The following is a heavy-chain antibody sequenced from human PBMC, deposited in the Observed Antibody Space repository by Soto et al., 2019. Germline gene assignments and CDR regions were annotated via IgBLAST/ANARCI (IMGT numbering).Heavy chain of an antibody. Sequence: ETLSLTCSVSGGSITSSNYYWGWIRQPPGKGLEWIGSMSYFGTTYYNPSLKSRVTISEDTSRNQFSLKVTSVTAADTAVYYCVRMSRGTYDCFDPWGQGTLVTVSS. CDR1: GGSITSSNYY. V-gene: IGHV4-39*01. CDR3: VRMSRGTYDCFDP. J-gene: IGHJ5*02. D-gene: IGHD3-10*01. CDR2: MSYFGTT.